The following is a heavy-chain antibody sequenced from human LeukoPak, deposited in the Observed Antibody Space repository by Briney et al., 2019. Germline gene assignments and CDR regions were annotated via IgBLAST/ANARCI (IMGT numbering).Heavy chain of an antibody. V-gene: IGHV3-21*01. CDR2: ISSSSSYI. CDR1: GFTFSSYS. D-gene: IGHD3-22*01. J-gene: IGHJ4*02. CDR3: ARAYLYYYDSSGSNY. Sequence: GGSLRLSCAASGFTFSSYSMNRVRQAPGKGLEWVSSISSSSSYIYYADSVKGRFTISRDNAKNSLYLQMNSLRAEDTAVYYCARAYLYYYDSSGSNYWGQGTLVTVSS.